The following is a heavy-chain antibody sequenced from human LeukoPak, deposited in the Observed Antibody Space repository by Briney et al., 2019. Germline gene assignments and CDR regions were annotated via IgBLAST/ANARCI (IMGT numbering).Heavy chain of an antibody. D-gene: IGHD3-10*01. J-gene: IGHJ3*02. CDR2: IYYSGST. Sequence: PSETLSLTCTVSGGSISSYYWSWIRQPPGKGQEWIGYIYYSGSTNYNPSLKSRVTISVDTSKNQFSLKLSSVTAADTAVYYCATLLGPDAFDIWGQGTMVTVSS. V-gene: IGHV4-59*01. CDR3: ATLLGPDAFDI. CDR1: GGSISSYY.